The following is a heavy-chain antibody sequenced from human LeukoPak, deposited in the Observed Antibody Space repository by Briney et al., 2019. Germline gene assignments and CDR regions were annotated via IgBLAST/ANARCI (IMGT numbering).Heavy chain of an antibody. D-gene: IGHD5-12*01. Sequence: YWSWIRQHPGKGLEWIGYIYYRGSTYYNPSLKSRVTILVAPSKNQFSLKLNSVAVADTAVYFCARVSGYDYIDYWGQGTLVTVSS. J-gene: IGHJ4*02. V-gene: IGHV4-31*02. CDR1: Y. CDR2: IYYRGST. CDR3: ARVSGYDYIDY.